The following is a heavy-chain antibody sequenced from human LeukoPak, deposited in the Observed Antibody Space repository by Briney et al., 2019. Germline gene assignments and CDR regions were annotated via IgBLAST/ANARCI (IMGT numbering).Heavy chain of an antibody. J-gene: IGHJ4*02. D-gene: IGHD3-16*01. CDR1: GFTFSSYA. CDR2: ISYDGSNK. Sequence: PGGSLRLSCAASGFTFSSYAMHWVRQAPGKGLEWVAVISYDGSNKYYADSVKGRFTISRDNSKNTLYLQMNSLRAEDTAVYYCASSLGLILGYWGQGTLVTVSS. CDR3: ASSLGLILGY. V-gene: IGHV3-30-3*01.